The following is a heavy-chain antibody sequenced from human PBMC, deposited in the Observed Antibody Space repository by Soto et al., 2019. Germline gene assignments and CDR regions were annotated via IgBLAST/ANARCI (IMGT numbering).Heavy chain of an antibody. D-gene: IGHD3-22*01. CDR1: GGSISSGGYY. J-gene: IGHJ4*02. Sequence: SETLSLTCTVSGGSISSGGYYWSWIRQHPGKGLEWIGYIYYSGSTYYSPSLKSRVTISVDTSKNQFFLKLSSVTAADTAVYYCARSLYDTSGYSFDYWGQGTLVTVSS. CDR3: ARSLYDTSGYSFDY. V-gene: IGHV4-31*03. CDR2: IYYSGST.